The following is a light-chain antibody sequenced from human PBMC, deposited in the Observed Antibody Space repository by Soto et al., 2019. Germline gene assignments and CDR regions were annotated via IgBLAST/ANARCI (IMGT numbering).Light chain of an antibody. CDR1: SSDVGGYNY. CDR2: DVS. CDR3: CSYAGSYTYV. Sequence: QSVLTQPRSVSGSPGQSVTISCTGTSSDVGGYNYVSWYQQHPGKAPKLMIYDVSKRPSGVRDRSSGSKSGNTASLTISGLQGEDEADYYCCSYAGSYTYVFGTGTKVTV. V-gene: IGLV2-11*01. J-gene: IGLJ1*01.